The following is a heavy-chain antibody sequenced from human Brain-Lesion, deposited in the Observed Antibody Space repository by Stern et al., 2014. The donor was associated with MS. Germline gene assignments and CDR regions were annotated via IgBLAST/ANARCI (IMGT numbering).Heavy chain of an antibody. CDR2: VSYDGSNK. J-gene: IGHJ5*02. CDR3: AKDRQYLTYFFDH. D-gene: IGHD2/OR15-2a*01. V-gene: IGHV3-30*18. CDR1: GFTFGSCA. Sequence: EHLVESGGGVVQPGRPLRLSCVASGFTFGSCAMHWVRQAPGKGLEWVAGVSYDGSNKYYADSVKGRFTISRDNSQNTLYMQMSSLRPEDTAVYYCAKDRQYLTYFFDHWGQGSLVTVSS.